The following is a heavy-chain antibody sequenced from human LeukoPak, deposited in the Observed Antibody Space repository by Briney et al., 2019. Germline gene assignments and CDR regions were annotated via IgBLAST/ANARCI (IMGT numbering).Heavy chain of an antibody. CDR3: ARETDYYGSGSYDY. Sequence: PSETLSLTCTVSGYSISSGYYWGWIRQPPGKGLEWIGSIYHSGSTYYNPSLKSQVTISVDTSKNQFSLKLSSVTAADTAVYYCARETDYYGSGSYDYWGQGTLVTVSS. CDR1: GYSISSGYY. V-gene: IGHV4-38-2*02. CDR2: IYHSGST. J-gene: IGHJ4*02. D-gene: IGHD3-10*01.